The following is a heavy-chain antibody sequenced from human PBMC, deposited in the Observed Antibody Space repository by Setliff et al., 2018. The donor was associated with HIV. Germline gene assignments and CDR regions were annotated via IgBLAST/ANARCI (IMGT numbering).Heavy chain of an antibody. D-gene: IGHD3-16*01. CDR3: ARDQSAXVGGWYDP. CDR1: GGTFSRYA. J-gene: IGHJ5*02. V-gene: IGHV1-69*05. Sequence: SVKVSCKASGGTFSRYAISWVRQAPGQGLEWXXGIIPILGTANYAQKFQGRVTITTDESTSTAYMELSSLRSEDTAVYYCARDQSAXVGGWYDPWGQGTRVTVSS. CDR2: IIPILGTA.